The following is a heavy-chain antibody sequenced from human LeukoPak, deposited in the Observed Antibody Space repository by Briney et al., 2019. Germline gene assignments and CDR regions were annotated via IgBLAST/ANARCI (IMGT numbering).Heavy chain of an antibody. CDR3: ARPYLYHFDF. J-gene: IGHJ4*02. CDR2: IRGSGGST. CDR1: GFTFTTYS. V-gene: IGHV3-23*01. D-gene: IGHD3-16*01. Sequence: GGSLRLSCAASGFTFTTYSMSWVRQAPGKGLESVSAIRGSGGSTYYADSVKGRFTISRDNAKNSLYLQMNSLRAEDTAVYYCARPYLYHFDFWGQGTLVTVSS.